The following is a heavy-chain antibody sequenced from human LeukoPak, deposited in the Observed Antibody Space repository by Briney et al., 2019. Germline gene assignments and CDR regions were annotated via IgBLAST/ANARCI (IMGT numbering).Heavy chain of an antibody. Sequence: GESLKISCQASGYTFTRNWIGWVRRMPGKGLEWMGIIFPADSDTRYSPSFQGQVTISADKSINTAYLQWSSLKASDTAMYYCARLVFSGGDGGAFDIWGQGTMVTVSS. V-gene: IGHV5-51*01. J-gene: IGHJ3*02. CDR3: ARLVFSGGDGGAFDI. D-gene: IGHD4-23*01. CDR1: GYTFTRNW. CDR2: IFPADSDT.